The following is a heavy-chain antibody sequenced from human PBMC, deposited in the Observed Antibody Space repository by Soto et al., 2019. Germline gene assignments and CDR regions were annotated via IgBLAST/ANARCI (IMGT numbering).Heavy chain of an antibody. CDR3: ARPVRSSSWFFNAFDI. V-gene: IGHV5-51*01. D-gene: IGHD6-13*01. J-gene: IGHJ3*02. CDR1: GYSFTRYL. Sequence: PGESLKISCKGCGYSFTRYLIGWVRQLPGKGLEWMGIIYPGDSDTRYSPSFQGQVTISADKSISTAYLQWSSLKASDTAMYYCARPVRSSSWFFNAFDIWGQGTMVTVSS. CDR2: IYPGDSDT.